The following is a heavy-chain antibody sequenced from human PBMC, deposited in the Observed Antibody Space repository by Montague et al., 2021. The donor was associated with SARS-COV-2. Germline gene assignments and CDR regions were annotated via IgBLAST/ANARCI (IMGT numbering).Heavy chain of an antibody. CDR2: IISGGETT. Sequence: SLRLSCAASGFRFDSYAMSWVRQAPGKGLEWLSAIISGGETTDYADSMKGRFTLSRDNSMNTLYLQMNRLRGEDTAVYYCAKGIYMRRGVSHGMDVWGQGTTVTVSS. D-gene: IGHD3-10*01. J-gene: IGHJ6*02. CDR1: GFRFDSYA. V-gene: IGHV3-23*01. CDR3: AKGIYMRRGVSHGMDV.